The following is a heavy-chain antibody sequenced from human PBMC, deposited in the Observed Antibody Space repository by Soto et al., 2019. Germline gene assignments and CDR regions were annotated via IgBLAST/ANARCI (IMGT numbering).Heavy chain of an antibody. Sequence: QVQLVESGGGVVQPGRSLRLSCAASGFTFSSYAMHWVRQAPGKGLEWVAVISYDGSNKYYADSVKGRFIISRDNSKNTLYLQMNSLRAEDTAVYYCAREQRPALTIFGVARAPFDYWGQGTLVTVSS. CDR3: AREQRPALTIFGVARAPFDY. D-gene: IGHD3-3*01. CDR1: GFTFSSYA. J-gene: IGHJ4*02. CDR2: ISYDGSNK. V-gene: IGHV3-30-3*01.